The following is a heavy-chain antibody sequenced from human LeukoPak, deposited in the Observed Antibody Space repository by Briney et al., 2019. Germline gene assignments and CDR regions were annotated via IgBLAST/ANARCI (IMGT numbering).Heavy chain of an antibody. CDR1: GFTFSSYG. CDR3: AREGFAFDI. V-gene: IGHV3-30*02. CDR2: IRYDGSNK. J-gene: IGHJ3*02. Sequence: GGSLRLSCAASGFTFSSYGMHWVRQAPGKGLEWVAFIRYDGSNKYYADSVKGRFTISRDNAKNSLYLQMNSLRAEDTAVYYRAREGFAFDIWGQGTMVTVSS. D-gene: IGHD3-10*01.